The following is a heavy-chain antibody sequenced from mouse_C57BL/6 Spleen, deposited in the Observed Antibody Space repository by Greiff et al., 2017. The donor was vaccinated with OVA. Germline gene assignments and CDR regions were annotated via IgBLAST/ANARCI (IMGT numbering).Heavy chain of an antibody. CDR2: ISDGGSYT. CDR1: GFTFSSYA. Sequence: EVNLVESGGGLVKPGGSLKLSCAASGFTFSSYAMSWVRQTPEKRLEWVATISDGGSYTYYPDNVKGRFTISRDNAKNNLYLQMSHLKSEDTAMYYCARDEYPFAYWGQGTLVTVSA. J-gene: IGHJ3*01. CDR3: ARDEYPFAY. D-gene: IGHD5-1*01. V-gene: IGHV5-4*01.